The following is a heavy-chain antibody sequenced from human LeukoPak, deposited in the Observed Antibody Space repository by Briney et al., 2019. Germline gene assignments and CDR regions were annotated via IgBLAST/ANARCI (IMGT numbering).Heavy chain of an antibody. CDR3: ARDMGNHGVFDY. D-gene: IGHD1-14*01. CDR2: ISSSSSYI. Sequence: GGSLRLSCAASGFTFSSYSMNWVRQAPGKGLEWVSSISSSSSYIYYADSVKGRFTISRDNAKNSLYLQMNSLRAEDTAVYYCARDMGNHGVFDYWGQGTLVTVSS. V-gene: IGHV3-21*01. CDR1: GFTFSSYS. J-gene: IGHJ4*02.